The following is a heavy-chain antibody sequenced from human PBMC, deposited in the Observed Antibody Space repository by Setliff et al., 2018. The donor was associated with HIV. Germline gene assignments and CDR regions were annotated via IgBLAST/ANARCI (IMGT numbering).Heavy chain of an antibody. CDR3: ARVQMAYAAFDV. CDR2: IYFTGSS. J-gene: IGHJ3*01. Sequence: ASETLSLTCTVSGGSVTNYYWSWIRQPPGKGLEWIGSIYFTGSSDNNPSLKSRVTLSVDTSKHQFSLKLSSVTAADTAVYYCARVQMAYAAFDVWGQGTMVTVSS. V-gene: IGHV4-59*02. CDR1: GGSVTNYY. D-gene: IGHD4-17*01.